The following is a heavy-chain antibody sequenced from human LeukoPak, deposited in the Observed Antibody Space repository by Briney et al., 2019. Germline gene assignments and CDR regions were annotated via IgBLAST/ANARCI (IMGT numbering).Heavy chain of an antibody. CDR1: GGSISSYY. J-gene: IGHJ4*02. CDR3: ATRRIAVAAPFGF. V-gene: IGHV4-59*01. Sequence: PSETLSLTCTVSGGSISSYYWSWIRQPPGKGLEWIGYIYYSGSTKYNPSLKSRVTISVDTSKNQFSLRVSSVTAADTAVYYCATRRIAVAAPFGFWGQGTQVTVSS. D-gene: IGHD6-19*01. CDR2: IYYSGST.